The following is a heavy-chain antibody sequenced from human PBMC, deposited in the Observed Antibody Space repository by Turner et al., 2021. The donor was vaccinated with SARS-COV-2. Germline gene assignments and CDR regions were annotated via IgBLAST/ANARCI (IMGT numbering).Heavy chain of an antibody. CDR1: GGSITKYYDY. J-gene: IGHJ4*02. CDR3: ARLPERYFFDY. CDR2: IYYSGNT. V-gene: IGHV4-39*01. Sequence: LQLQESGPGLVKPSETLSLTCTVSGGSITKYYDYWGWIRQPPGKGLEWIGSIYYSGNTYYNPSLKSRVTISVDTSKSQFSLKLSSVTAADTAVYYCARLPERYFFDYWGQGALVTVSS.